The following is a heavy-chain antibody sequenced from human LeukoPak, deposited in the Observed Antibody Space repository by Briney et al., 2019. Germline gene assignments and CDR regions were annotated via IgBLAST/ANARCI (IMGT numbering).Heavy chain of an antibody. D-gene: IGHD6-19*01. V-gene: IGHV1-2*02. Sequence: GASVNVSCKASGYTFTGYYMHWLRQAPGQGLEWRGWINTKSGSKNYAKKFQGRVTITRDTSISTAYMELSRLRSAYTAVYYCERTVGYSSGWYYFDNWGQGTLVTVSS. CDR3: ERTVGYSSGWYYFDN. CDR2: INTKSGSK. J-gene: IGHJ4*02. CDR1: GYTFTGYY.